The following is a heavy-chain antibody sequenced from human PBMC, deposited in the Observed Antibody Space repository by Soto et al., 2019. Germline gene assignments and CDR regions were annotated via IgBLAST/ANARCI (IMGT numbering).Heavy chain of an antibody. J-gene: IGHJ1*01. CDR2: IRSKANDYAT. CDR3: TGGYCTGGTFYSGYFQH. D-gene: IGHD2-15*01. Sequence: EVQLVQSGGGLVQPGGSLKLSCAASGVTFSGSTVHWVRQASGEGLQWVGRIRSKANDYATTYIASVKGRFTISRDDSRNTAYLQMSDLKTEDTAVYYCTGGYCTGGTFYSGYFQHWGQGALVTVFS. V-gene: IGHV3-73*02. CDR1: GVTFSGST.